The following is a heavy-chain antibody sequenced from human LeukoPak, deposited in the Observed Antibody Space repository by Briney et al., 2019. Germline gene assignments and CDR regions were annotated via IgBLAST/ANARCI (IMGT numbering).Heavy chain of an antibody. CDR1: GYTFTGYY. CDR2: INPNSGGT. J-gene: IGHJ6*03. V-gene: IGHV1-2*02. D-gene: IGHD5-24*01. Sequence: ASVKVSCKASGYTFTGYYMHWVRQAPGQGLEWMGWINPNSGGTNYAQKFQGRVTMTRDTSISTAYMELSRLRSADTAVYYCARGSSIWVGDGYNLKGTYYYYYYMDVWGKGTTVTVSS. CDR3: ARGSSIWVGDGYNLKGTYYYYYYMDV.